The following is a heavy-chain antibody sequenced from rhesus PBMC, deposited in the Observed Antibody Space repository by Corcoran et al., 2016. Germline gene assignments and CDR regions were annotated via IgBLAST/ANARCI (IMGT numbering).Heavy chain of an antibody. CDR2: ISGSGEST. D-gene: IGHD6-25*01. CDR1: GGSISSNY. Sequence: QLQLQESGPGLVKPSEALSLACAVSGGSISSNYWSWIRQPPGKGLEWIGRISGSGESTDYKPTRTSRGTIAIDTAKNQFSLKLSSVTDADTAVYYCARDERQLEEDYGLDSWGQGVVVTVSS. CDR3: ARDERQLEEDYGLDS. J-gene: IGHJ6*01. V-gene: IGHV4-173*01.